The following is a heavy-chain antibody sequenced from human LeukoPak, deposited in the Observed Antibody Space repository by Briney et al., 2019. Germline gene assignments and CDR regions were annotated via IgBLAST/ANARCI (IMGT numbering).Heavy chain of an antibody. D-gene: IGHD3-3*01. V-gene: IGHV3-23*01. Sequence: GGSLRLSCAASGFTFSSYAMSWVRQAPGKGLEWDSAISGSGGSTYYADSVKGRFTISRDNSKNTLYLQMNSLRAEDTAVYYCAKDFWSDYYYDYWGQGTLVTVSS. CDR2: ISGSGGST. CDR1: GFTFSSYA. CDR3: AKDFWSDYYYDY. J-gene: IGHJ4*02.